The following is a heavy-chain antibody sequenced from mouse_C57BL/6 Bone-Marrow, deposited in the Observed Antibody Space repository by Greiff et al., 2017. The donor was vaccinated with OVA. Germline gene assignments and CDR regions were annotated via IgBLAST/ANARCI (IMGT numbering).Heavy chain of an antibody. CDR2: IDPEDGET. CDR1: GFNIKDYY. V-gene: IGHV14-2*01. D-gene: IGHD1-1*01. J-gene: IGHJ1*03. CDR3: ARSGSSYWYFDV. Sequence: DVKLVESGAELVKPGASVKLSCIASGFNIKDYYMHWVKQRTEQGLEWIGRIDPEDGETKYAPQFQGKATLTADTSSNTAYLQLSSLTSEDTAVYYCARSGSSYWYFDVWGTGTTVTVSS.